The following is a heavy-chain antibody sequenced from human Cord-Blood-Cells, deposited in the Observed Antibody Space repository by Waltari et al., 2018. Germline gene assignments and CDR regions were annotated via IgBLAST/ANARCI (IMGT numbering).Heavy chain of an antibody. V-gene: IGHV4-34*01. CDR3: ARGVIVVVVAATNAFDI. J-gene: IGHJ3*02. CDR2: INHSGST. Sequence: QVQLQQWGAGLLKPSETLSLTCAVYGGSFSGYYWSWIGQPQRKGLEWIGEINHSGSTNYNPSLKSRVTISVDTSKNQFSLKLSSVTAADTAVYYCARGVIVVVVAATNAFDIWGQGTMVTVSS. D-gene: IGHD2-15*01. CDR1: GGSFSGYY.